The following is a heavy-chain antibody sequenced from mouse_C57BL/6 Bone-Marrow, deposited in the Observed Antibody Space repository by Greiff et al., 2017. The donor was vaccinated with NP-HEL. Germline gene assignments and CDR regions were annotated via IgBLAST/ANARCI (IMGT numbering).Heavy chain of an antibody. Sequence: QVQLQQPGAELVKPGASVKVSCKASGYTITSYWMHWVKQRPGQGLEWIGRIHPSDSDTNYNQKFKGKATLTVDKSSSTAYMQLSSLTSEDSAVYYCAPYLYYGSSYDGFTYWGQGTLVTVSA. J-gene: IGHJ3*01. V-gene: IGHV1-74*01. CDR2: IHPSDSDT. CDR3: APYLYYGSSYDGFTY. CDR1: GYTITSYW. D-gene: IGHD1-1*01.